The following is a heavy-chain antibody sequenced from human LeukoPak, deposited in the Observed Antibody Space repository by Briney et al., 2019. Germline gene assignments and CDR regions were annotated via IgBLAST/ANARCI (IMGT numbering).Heavy chain of an antibody. D-gene: IGHD3-10*02. Sequence: GGSLRLSCAASGFTFSSYSMNWVRQAPGKGLEWVSSISRNSRYIYYADSMRGRFTISRDNAKNSLYLQMNSLRAEDTAVYYCAELGITMIGGVWGKGTTVTISS. CDR1: GFTFSSYS. V-gene: IGHV3-21*01. J-gene: IGHJ6*04. CDR3: AELGITMIGGV. CDR2: ISRNSRYI.